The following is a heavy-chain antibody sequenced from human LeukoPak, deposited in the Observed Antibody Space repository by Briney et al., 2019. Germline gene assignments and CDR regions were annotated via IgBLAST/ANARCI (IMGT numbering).Heavy chain of an antibody. CDR3: ARVGGYLSWFDP. CDR2: ISGTGGST. CDR1: GFTFSTYA. J-gene: IGHJ5*02. D-gene: IGHD2-15*01. V-gene: IGHV3-23*01. Sequence: GGSLRLSCAASGFTFSTYAMTWVRQAPGKGLEWVSLISGTGGSTYYADSVKGRFTISRDNSKNTLYLQMNSLRAEDTAVYYCARVGGYLSWFDPWGQGTLVTVSS.